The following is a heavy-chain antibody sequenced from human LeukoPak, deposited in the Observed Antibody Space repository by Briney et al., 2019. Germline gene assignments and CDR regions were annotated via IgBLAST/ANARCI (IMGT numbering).Heavy chain of an antibody. Sequence: SETLSLTCSVSGDSIISYYWNWLRQSPGKGLEWIGNIHHFGRTEYNSSLRSRVTIFLDSSENQFSLKLTSVTPTDTAVYYCARGLWTQPGLVPFNYWGQGILVTVSS. D-gene: IGHD5-18*01. J-gene: IGHJ4*02. CDR2: IHHFGRT. CDR3: ARGLWTQPGLVPFNY. V-gene: IGHV4-59*01. CDR1: GDSIISYY.